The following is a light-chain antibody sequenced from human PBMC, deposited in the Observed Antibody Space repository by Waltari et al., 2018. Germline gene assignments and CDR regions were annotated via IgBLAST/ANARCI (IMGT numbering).Light chain of an antibody. V-gene: IGKV1-NL1*01. CDR1: QGISNS. CDR3: QQYYSTPLT. Sequence: DIQITQSPSSLSASVGSRVTTTCRASQGISNSLAWYQQKPGKAPKLLLYAAARLESGVPSRFSGRGSGTDYTLTICSLQPEDFATYYCQQYYSTPLTFGGGTKVEIK. CDR2: AAA. J-gene: IGKJ4*01.